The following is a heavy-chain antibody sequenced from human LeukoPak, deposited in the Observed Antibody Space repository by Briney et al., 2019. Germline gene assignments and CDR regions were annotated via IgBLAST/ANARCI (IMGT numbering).Heavy chain of an antibody. Sequence: ASVRVSCKASGYTFTGYYMHWVRQAPGQGLEWMRWINPNTGGTNYAQKFQGRVTMTRDTSISTAYMELSRLRSDDTAVYYCARDQGYSYGYYFDYWGQGTLVTVSS. CDR3: ARDQGYSYGYYFDY. D-gene: IGHD5-18*01. CDR2: INPNTGGT. J-gene: IGHJ4*02. V-gene: IGHV1-2*02. CDR1: GYTFTGYY.